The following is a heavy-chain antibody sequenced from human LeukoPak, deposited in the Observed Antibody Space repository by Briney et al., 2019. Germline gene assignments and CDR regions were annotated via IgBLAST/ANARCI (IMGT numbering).Heavy chain of an antibody. CDR3: ARDTSRGFQYYFDY. CDR2: ISNFGSTI. CDR1: GFTFSSYE. V-gene: IGHV3-48*03. Sequence: GGSLRLSCAASGFTFSSYEMNWVRQAPGKGLEWVSYISNFGSTIYYADSVKGRFTISRDHAKNSLYLQMNSLRAEDTAVYYCARDTSRGFQYYFDYWGQGTLVTVSS. J-gene: IGHJ4*02.